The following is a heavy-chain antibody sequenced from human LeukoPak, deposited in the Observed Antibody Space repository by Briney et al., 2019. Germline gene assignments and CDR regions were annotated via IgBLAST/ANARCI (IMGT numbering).Heavy chain of an antibody. CDR3: ARVLGGYYYYSSGSDAFDI. CDR2: ISSSSSYI. CDR1: GFTFSSYS. Sequence: PGGSLRLSCAASGFTFSSYSMNWVGQAPGEGVEWVSYISSSSSYIYYADSVKGRFTISRDNAQNSLYLQMNSLRAEYTAWYYCARVLGGYYYYSSGSDAFDIWGQGTMVTVSS. V-gene: IGHV3-21*01. J-gene: IGHJ3*02. D-gene: IGHD3-22*01.